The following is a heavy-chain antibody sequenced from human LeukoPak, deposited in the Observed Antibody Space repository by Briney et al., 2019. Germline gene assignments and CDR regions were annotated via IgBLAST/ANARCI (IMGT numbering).Heavy chain of an antibody. CDR1: GGSFSGYY. J-gene: IGHJ4*02. D-gene: IGHD6-6*01. CDR2: INHSGST. Sequence: PSETLSLTCAVYGGSFSGYYWSWIRQPPGKGLEWIGEINHSGSTNYNPSLKSRVTISVDTSKNQFSLKLSSVTAADTAVYYCARGRVWSIADNWGQGTLVTVSS. V-gene: IGHV4-34*01. CDR3: ARGRVWSIADN.